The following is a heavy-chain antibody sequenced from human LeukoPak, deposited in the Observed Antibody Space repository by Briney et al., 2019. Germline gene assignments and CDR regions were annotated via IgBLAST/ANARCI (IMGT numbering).Heavy chain of an antibody. D-gene: IGHD3-10*01. Sequence: SETLSLTCTVSGGSISSYYWSWIRQPPGKGLEWIGHVYYTGRTTYNPSLRSRLTISADTSTSQLSLKLSSVTAADTAVYYCARHKPTGSYPLELWGQGTLVTVSS. CDR2: VYYTGRT. J-gene: IGHJ4*02. CDR3: ARHKPTGSYPLEL. V-gene: IGHV4-59*08. CDR1: GGSISSYY.